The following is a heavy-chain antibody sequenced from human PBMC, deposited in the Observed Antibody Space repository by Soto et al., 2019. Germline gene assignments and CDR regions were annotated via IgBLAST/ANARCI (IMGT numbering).Heavy chain of an antibody. Sequence: SETLSLTCTVSGGSISSYYWSWIRQPPGKGLEWIGYVHDSWGSHYNPSLKSRVTISVDTSKNQFSLKLSSVTAADTAVCYCARVRGYSYGYGSFDYWGQGTLVTVSS. V-gene: IGHV4-59*01. CDR3: ARVRGYSYGYGSFDY. J-gene: IGHJ4*02. CDR2: VHDSWGS. CDR1: GGSISSYY. D-gene: IGHD5-18*01.